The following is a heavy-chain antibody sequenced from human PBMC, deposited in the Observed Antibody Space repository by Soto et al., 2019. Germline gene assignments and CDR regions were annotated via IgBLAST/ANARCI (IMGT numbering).Heavy chain of an antibody. CDR1: GFTFSDYG. CDR2: ITWGGSA. V-gene: IGHV3-23*01. J-gene: IGHJ6*02. Sequence: EVQLLESGGGLIHPGGSLRLSCAGSGFTFSDYGMSWVRQAPGKGLEWVSGITWGGSAYYAESVRGRFIISRDSSKNTLYVQMNSLRAEDTAIYYCAKEKTSSTYDGLDVCGQGTPVTVSS. CDR3: AKEKTSSTYDGLDV.